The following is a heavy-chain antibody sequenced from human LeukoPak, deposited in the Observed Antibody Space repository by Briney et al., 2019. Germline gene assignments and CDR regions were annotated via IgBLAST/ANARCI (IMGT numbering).Heavy chain of an antibody. J-gene: IGHJ4*02. D-gene: IGHD6-13*01. CDR1: GFTFSTYA. Sequence: GGSLRLSCAASGFTFSTYAMSWVRQAPGKGLKWVSGISGSGGSTYYEDSVKGRFTISRDNSKKTLSLQMNSLRAEDTAVYYCAKDYLGSSWTFDYWGQGTLVTVSS. CDR3: AKDYLGSSWTFDY. V-gene: IGHV3-23*01. CDR2: ISGSGGST.